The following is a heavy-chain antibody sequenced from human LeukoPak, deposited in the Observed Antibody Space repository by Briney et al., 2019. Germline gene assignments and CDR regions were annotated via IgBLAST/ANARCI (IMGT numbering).Heavy chain of an antibody. CDR2: IYPGDSGT. Sequence: GESLKTSCKGSGYSFTSYWIGWVRQMPGKGLEWMGIIYPGDSGTRYSPSFQGQVTISADKSISTAYLQWSSLKASDTAMYYCARRRCGGDCYPNWFDPWGQGTLVTVSS. D-gene: IGHD2-21*02. V-gene: IGHV5-51*01. J-gene: IGHJ5*02. CDR3: ARRRCGGDCYPNWFDP. CDR1: GYSFTSYW.